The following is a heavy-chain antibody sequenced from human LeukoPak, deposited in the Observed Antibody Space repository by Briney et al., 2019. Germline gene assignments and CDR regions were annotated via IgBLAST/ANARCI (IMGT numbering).Heavy chain of an antibody. V-gene: IGHV3-33*08. Sequence: PGRSLRLSCAASGFTFSSYGMHWVRQAPGKGLEWVAVIWYDGSNKYYADSVKGRFTISRDNSKNTLYLQMNSLRAEDTAVYYCARAPNSSGWARRSRAYFDLWGRGTLVTVSS. CDR1: GFTFSSYG. J-gene: IGHJ2*01. D-gene: IGHD6-19*01. CDR3: ARAPNSSGWARRSRAYFDL. CDR2: IWYDGSNK.